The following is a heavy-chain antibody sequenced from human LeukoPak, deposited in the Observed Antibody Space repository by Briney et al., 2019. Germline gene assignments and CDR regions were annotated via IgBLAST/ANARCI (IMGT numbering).Heavy chain of an antibody. CDR1: GFTFSSYA. Sequence: GGSLRLSCAASGFTFSSYAMHWVRQAAGEGLEWVAVISYDVSNKYYADSVKGRFTISRDNSKNTLHLQINSLRAEDTAVYYCAKEANYYGSGSQGDAFDIWGQGTMVTVSS. CDR3: AKEANYYGSGSQGDAFDI. J-gene: IGHJ3*02. V-gene: IGHV3-30*04. CDR2: ISYDVSNK. D-gene: IGHD3-10*01.